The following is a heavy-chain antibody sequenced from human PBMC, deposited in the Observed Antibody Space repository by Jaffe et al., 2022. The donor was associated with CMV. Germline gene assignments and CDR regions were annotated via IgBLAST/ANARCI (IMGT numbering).Heavy chain of an antibody. CDR1: GYSFTSYW. J-gene: IGHJ5*02. CDR2: IYPGDSDT. CDR3: ARRINGVWFGAGRREYNWFDP. Sequence: EVQLVQSGAEVKKPGESLKISCKGSGYSFTSYWIGWVRQMPGKGLEWMGIIYPGDSDTRYSPSFQGQVTISADKSISTAYLQWSSLKASDTAMYYCARRINGVWFGAGRREYNWFDPWGQGTLVTVSS. D-gene: IGHD3-10*01. V-gene: IGHV5-51*01.